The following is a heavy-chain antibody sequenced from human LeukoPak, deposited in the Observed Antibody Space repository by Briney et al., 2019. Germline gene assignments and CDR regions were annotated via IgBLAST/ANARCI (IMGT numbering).Heavy chain of an antibody. Sequence: PGGSLRLSCAASKFTFSTYWMHWVRQAPGKGLVWVSRIIGDGSTTSYADSVKGRFTISRDNAKNTLYLQMNSLRAEDTAVYYCAREDVDIAVAASGAFDIWGQGTMVTVSS. CDR3: AREDVDIAVAASGAFDI. CDR2: IIGDGSTT. D-gene: IGHD6-19*01. J-gene: IGHJ3*02. V-gene: IGHV3-74*01. CDR1: KFTFSTYW.